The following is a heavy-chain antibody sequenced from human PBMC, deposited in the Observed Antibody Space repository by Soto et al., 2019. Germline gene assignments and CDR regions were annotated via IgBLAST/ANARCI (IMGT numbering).Heavy chain of an antibody. J-gene: IGHJ6*02. CDR1: GGSISSYY. CDR2: IYNSGST. D-gene: IGHD3-10*01. CDR3: AGHYYGSGSYYHFGMDV. Sequence: QVQLQESGPGLVKPSETLSLTCTVSGGSISSYYWSWIRQPAGKGLEWIGRIYNSGSTNYNPSLQIRVTMSVGTSKNQGSLKLSSVTAADTAVYYCAGHYYGSGSYYHFGMDVWCQGTTVTVSS. V-gene: IGHV4-4*07.